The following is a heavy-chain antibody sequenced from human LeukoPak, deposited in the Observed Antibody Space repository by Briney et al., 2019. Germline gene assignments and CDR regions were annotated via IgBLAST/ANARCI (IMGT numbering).Heavy chain of an antibody. V-gene: IGHV3-23*01. D-gene: IGHD3-3*01. J-gene: IGHJ6*02. CDR3: ARDHRPRFLEWLSDGYGMDV. Sequence: HPGGSLRLSCAASGFTFSSYAMSWVRQAPGKGLEWVSAISGSGGSTYYADSVKGRFTISRDNAKNSLYLQMNSLRAEDTAVYYCARDHRPRFLEWLSDGYGMDVWGQGTTVTVSS. CDR2: ISGSGGST. CDR1: GFTFSSYA.